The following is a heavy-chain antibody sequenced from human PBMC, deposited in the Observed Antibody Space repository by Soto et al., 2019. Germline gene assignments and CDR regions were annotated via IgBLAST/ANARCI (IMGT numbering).Heavy chain of an antibody. CDR1: GFTFRSYD. D-gene: IGHD3-10*01. CDR2: IGTAGDT. Sequence: PGGSLRLSCAASGFTFRSYDMHLVRQATGKGLEWVSAIGTAGDTHYPGSVKGRFTISRENAKNSLYLQMNSLRAGDTAVYYCARGTMRNAFDIWGQGTMVTVSS. J-gene: IGHJ3*02. CDR3: ARGTMRNAFDI. V-gene: IGHV3-13*04.